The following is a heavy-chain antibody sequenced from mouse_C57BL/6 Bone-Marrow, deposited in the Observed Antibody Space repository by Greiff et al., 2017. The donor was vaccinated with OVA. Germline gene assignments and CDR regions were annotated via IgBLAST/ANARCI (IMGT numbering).Heavy chain of an antibody. V-gene: IGHV1-69*01. J-gene: IGHJ1*03. D-gene: IGHD1-1*01. CDR2: IDPSDSYT. Sequence: QVQLQQSGAELVMPGASVKLSCKASGYTFTSYWMHWVKQRPGQGLEWIGEIDPSDSYTNYNQKFKGKSTLTVDKSSSTAYMQLSSLTSEDSAVYYCARPDGSSHWYFDVWGTGTTVTVSS. CDR3: ARPDGSSHWYFDV. CDR1: GYTFTSYW.